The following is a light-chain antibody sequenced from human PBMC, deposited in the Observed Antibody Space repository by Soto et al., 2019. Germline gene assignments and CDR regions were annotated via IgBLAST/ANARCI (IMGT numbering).Light chain of an antibody. CDR3: QKYHSYPGM. J-gene: IGKJ1*01. Sequence: DIQMTQSPSTLSASVGDRVTITCRASQGISSWLAWYQQKPGKAPKLLIYKASSLDRGAPSRFSGSGSGTEFTLTISSLQPDDFATYYCQKYHSYPGMFGQGTQVEIK. CDR1: QGISSW. V-gene: IGKV1-5*03. CDR2: KAS.